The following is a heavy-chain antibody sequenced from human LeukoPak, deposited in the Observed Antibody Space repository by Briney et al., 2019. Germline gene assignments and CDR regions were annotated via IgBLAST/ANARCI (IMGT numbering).Heavy chain of an antibody. J-gene: IGHJ4*02. D-gene: IGHD4-17*01. CDR2: INSDGSSK. V-gene: IGHV3-74*01. Sequence: PGGSLRLSCAASGFTFSSYWMHWVRQAPGKGLVWVSRINSDGSSKNYADSVKGRFTISRDNAKNTHYLQMNSLRAEDTAVYYCARDRIGDSVIYFDSWGQGTLVTVSS. CDR1: GFTFSSYW. CDR3: ARDRIGDSVIYFDS.